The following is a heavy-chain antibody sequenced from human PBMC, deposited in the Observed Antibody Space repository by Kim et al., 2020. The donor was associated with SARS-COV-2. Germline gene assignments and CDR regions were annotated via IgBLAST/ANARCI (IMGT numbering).Heavy chain of an antibody. CDR2: IYYSGST. D-gene: IGHD6-19*01. Sequence: SETLSLTCTVSGGSISSYYWSWIRPPPGKGLEWIGYIYYSGSTNYDPSLKSRVTISVDTSKNQFSLKLSSVTAADTAVYYCARDRGSGIDYWGQGTLVTVSS. CDR3: ARDRGSGIDY. V-gene: IGHV4-59*13. CDR1: GGSISSYY. J-gene: IGHJ4*02.